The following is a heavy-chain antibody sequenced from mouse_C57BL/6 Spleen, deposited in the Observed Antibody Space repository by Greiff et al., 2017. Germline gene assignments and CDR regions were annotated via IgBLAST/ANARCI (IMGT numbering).Heavy chain of an antibody. D-gene: IGHD1-1*01. CDR1: GYSITSGYD. J-gene: IGHJ4*01. Sequence: EVQLQQSGPGMVKPSQSLSLTCTVTGYSITSGYDWHWIRHFPGNKLEWMGYISYSGSTNDNPSLKSRISITHDTSKNHFFLKLNSLTTEDTATYYCARSYYGSSYAMDYWGQGTSVTVSS. CDR3: ARSYYGSSYAMDY. V-gene: IGHV3-1*01. CDR2: ISYSGST.